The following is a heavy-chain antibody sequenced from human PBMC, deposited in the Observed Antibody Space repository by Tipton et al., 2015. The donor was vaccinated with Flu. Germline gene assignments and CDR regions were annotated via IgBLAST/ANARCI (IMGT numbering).Heavy chain of an antibody. CDR2: IKRKVDGGAT. J-gene: IGHJ5*02. Sequence: SLRLSCAASGFTFSEAWMTWVRQVPGKGLEWVGHIKRKVDGGATDSAERVKGRFTISRDDSKKTLYLQMNSLKTEDTAVYYCTALLMVFADWFDPWGQGTLVTVSS. CDR3: TALLMVFADWFDP. CDR1: GFTFSEAW. V-gene: IGHV3-15*01. D-gene: IGHD2-8*01.